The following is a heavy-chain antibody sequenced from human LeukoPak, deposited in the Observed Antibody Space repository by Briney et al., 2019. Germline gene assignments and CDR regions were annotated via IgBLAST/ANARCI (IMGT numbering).Heavy chain of an antibody. CDR2: IQSNGRNK. Sequence: GGSLRLSCAASGFIFSSDDMHWVRQAPGKGLEWVAGIQSNGRNKYYVDSVKGRFAISRDNSKSTLYLQVNSLRVEDTAVYYCARGGYSYGPAWYFDLWGRGTLVTVSS. CDR1: GFIFSSDD. D-gene: IGHD5-18*01. CDR3: ARGGYSYGPAWYFDL. J-gene: IGHJ2*01. V-gene: IGHV3-33*05.